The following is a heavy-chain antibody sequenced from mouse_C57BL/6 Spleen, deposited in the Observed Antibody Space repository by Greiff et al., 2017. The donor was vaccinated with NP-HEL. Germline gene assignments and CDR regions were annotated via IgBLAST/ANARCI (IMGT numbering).Heavy chain of an antibody. CDR2: IDPSDSYT. D-gene: IGHD2-12*01. J-gene: IGHJ1*03. V-gene: IGHV1-50*01. CDR3: ARGDYRYFDV. CDR1: GYTFTSYC. Sequence: QVQLQQPGAELVKPGASVKLSCKASGYTFTSYCMQWVKQRPGQGLEWIGEIDPSDSYTNYNQKFKGKATLTVDTSSSTAYMQLSSLTSEDSAVYYCARGDYRYFDVWGTGTTVTVSS.